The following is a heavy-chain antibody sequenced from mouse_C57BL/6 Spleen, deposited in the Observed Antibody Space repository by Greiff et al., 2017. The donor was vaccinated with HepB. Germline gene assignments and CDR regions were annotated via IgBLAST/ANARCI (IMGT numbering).Heavy chain of an antibody. CDR3: ARERGNYYGSSYGFAY. CDR2: IYPGDGDT. V-gene: IGHV1-80*01. Sequence: VQLQQSGAELVKPGASVKISCKASGYAFSSYWMNWVKQRPGKGLEWIGQIYPGDGDTNYNGKFKGKATLTADKSSSTAYMQLSSLTSEDSAVYFCARERGNYYGSSYGFAYWGQGTLVTVSA. D-gene: IGHD1-1*01. J-gene: IGHJ3*01. CDR1: GYAFSSYW.